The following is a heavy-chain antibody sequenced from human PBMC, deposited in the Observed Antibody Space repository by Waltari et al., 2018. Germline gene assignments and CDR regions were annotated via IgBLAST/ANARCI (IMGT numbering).Heavy chain of an antibody. CDR1: GFTFRSYA. CDR3: ARDGPLKPNPGDYYMDV. D-gene: IGHD1-26*01. V-gene: IGHV3-30-3*01. J-gene: IGHJ6*03. CDR2: ISYDGSNK. Sequence: QVQLVESGGGVVQPGRSLRLSCAASGFTFRSYAMHWVRQAPGKGLEWVAVISYDGSNKYYADSVKGRFTISRDNSKNTLYLQMNSLRAEDTAVYYCARDGPLKPNPGDYYMDVWDKGTTVTISS.